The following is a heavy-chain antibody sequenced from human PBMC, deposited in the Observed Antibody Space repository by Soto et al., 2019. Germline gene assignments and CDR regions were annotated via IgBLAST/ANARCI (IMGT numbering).Heavy chain of an antibody. CDR1: GFTFSSYS. CDR3: ARDNYGVYLLGY. Sequence: EVQLVESGGGLVQPGGSLRLSCAASGFTFSSYSMNWVRQAPGKGLEWVSYISSSTNTIYYADSVKGRFTISRDNANNSLYLQMNYLRAEDTAVYYCARDNYGVYLLGYWGQGTLVTVSS. J-gene: IGHJ4*02. V-gene: IGHV3-48*01. CDR2: ISSSTNTI. D-gene: IGHD4-17*01.